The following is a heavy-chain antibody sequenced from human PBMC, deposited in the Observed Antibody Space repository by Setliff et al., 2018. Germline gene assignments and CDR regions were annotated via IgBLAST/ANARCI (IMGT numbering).Heavy chain of an antibody. CDR1: GGSINSGGYY. J-gene: IGHJ4*02. CDR2: IYYRGTT. V-gene: IGHV4-31*03. D-gene: IGHD6-6*01. Sequence: SETLSLTCSASGGSINSGGYYWTWIRQRPGRGLEWIGHIYYRGTTHYNESLKSRVMISIDTSRNQFSLRLKSVTAADTAAYYCARGRGPSSSPQRYYFDYWGQGTLVTVSS. CDR3: ARGRGPSSSPQRYYFDY.